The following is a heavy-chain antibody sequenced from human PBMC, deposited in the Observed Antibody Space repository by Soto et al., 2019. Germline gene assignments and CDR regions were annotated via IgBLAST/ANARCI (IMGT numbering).Heavy chain of an antibody. D-gene: IGHD2-21*02. CDR1: GYSFTSYW. Sequence: GESLKISCKGSGYSFTSYWIGWVRQMPGKGLEWMGIIYPGDSHTRYSPSFQGQVTISADESISTAYLQWSSLKASDTAMYYCARLLPRGTYCGGDCYFDAFDIWGQGTMVTVSS. CDR3: ARLLPRGTYCGGDCYFDAFDI. V-gene: IGHV5-51*01. J-gene: IGHJ3*02. CDR2: IYPGDSHT.